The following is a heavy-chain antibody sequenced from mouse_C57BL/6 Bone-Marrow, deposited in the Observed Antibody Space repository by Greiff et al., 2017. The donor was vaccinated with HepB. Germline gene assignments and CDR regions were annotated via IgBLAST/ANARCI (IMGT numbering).Heavy chain of an antibody. J-gene: IGHJ4*01. Sequence: QVQLQQSGPELVKPGASVKISCKASGYAFSSSWMNWVKQRPGKGLEWIGRIYPGDGDTNYNGQFKGKATLTADKSSSTAYMQLSSLTSEDSAVYVCASFSTTVVAPYAMDYWGQGTSVTVSS. D-gene: IGHD1-1*01. CDR2: IYPGDGDT. CDR3: ASFSTTVVAPYAMDY. V-gene: IGHV1-82*01. CDR1: GYAFSSSW.